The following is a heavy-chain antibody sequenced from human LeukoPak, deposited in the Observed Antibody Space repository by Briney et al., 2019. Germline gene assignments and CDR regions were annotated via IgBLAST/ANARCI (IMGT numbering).Heavy chain of an antibody. CDR2: ISSSSSYI. Sequence: GGSLRPSCAASGFTFSSYSMNWVRQAPGKGLEWVSSISSSSSYIYYADSVKGRFTISRDNAKNSLYLQMNSLRAEDTAVYYCARVGYDYPFDYWGQGTLVTVSS. J-gene: IGHJ4*02. D-gene: IGHD5-12*01. CDR1: GFTFSSYS. CDR3: ARVGYDYPFDY. V-gene: IGHV3-21*01.